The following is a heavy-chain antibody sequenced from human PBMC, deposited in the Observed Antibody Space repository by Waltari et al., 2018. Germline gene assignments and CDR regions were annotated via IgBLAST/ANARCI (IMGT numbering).Heavy chain of an antibody. Sequence: QVQLQQWGAGLLKPSETLSLTCAFYGGSFSGNYWTWIRQPPGKGLGWIGEINHSGAATYNPSLKSRVTISIDTSKNQFSLKLNSVTAADTAVYYCARGPDRAKAGIDWGQGTLVTVSS. CDR2: INHSGAA. D-gene: IGHD5-18*01. CDR3: ARGPDRAKAGID. J-gene: IGHJ4*02. V-gene: IGHV4-34*01. CDR1: GGSFSGNY.